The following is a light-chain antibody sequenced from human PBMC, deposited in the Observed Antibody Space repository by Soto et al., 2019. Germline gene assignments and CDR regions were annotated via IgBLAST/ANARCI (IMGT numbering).Light chain of an antibody. CDR1: QSINSRY. V-gene: IGKV3-20*01. CDR3: QQFGSSSGFT. Sequence: EIVLTQSRGTLSLSPGERATLSCRASQSINSRYLAWYQQKPGQAPRLLIYGASSRATGIPDRFSGSGSGTDFTLTIRRLEPEDFAVYYCQQFGSSSGFTFGPGTKVDIK. J-gene: IGKJ3*01. CDR2: GAS.